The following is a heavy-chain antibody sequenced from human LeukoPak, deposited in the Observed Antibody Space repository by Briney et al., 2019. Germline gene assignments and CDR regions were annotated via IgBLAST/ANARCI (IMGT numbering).Heavy chain of an antibody. CDR3: ARVYSRAVAGIGY. CDR2: INAGNGNT. Sequence: GASVKVSCKASGYTFTSYAMHWVRQAPGQRLEWMGWINAGNGNTKYSQKFQGRVTITSDTSASTAYMELSSLRSEDTAVYYCARVYSRAVAGIGYWGQGTLVTVSS. J-gene: IGHJ4*02. CDR1: GYTFTSYA. D-gene: IGHD6-19*01. V-gene: IGHV1-3*01.